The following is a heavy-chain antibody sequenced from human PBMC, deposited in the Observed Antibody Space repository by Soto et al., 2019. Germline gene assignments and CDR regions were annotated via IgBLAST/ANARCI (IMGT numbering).Heavy chain of an antibody. CDR2: INPNDGST. J-gene: IGHJ4*02. Sequence: SVKVSRKASGYTITSYYMHWVRQAPGQGLEWMGIINPNDGSTTYAQKFRGRVRMTRDTSTRTVYMELSSLRSEDTAIYYCARDRVGGTTYGNIVPQSSLGFWGQGTLVTVSS. CDR3: ARDRVGGTTYGNIVPQSSLGF. D-gene: IGHD1-1*01. V-gene: IGHV1-46*01. CDR1: GYTITSYY.